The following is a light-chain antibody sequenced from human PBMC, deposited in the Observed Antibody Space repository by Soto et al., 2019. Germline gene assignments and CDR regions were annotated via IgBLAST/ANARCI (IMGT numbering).Light chain of an antibody. J-gene: IGKJ4*01. CDR2: GAS. CDR1: QSVSSD. V-gene: IGKV3-20*01. Sequence: EIVMTQSPATLSVSPGERATLSCRASQSVSSDLAWYQQKPGQAPRLLIYGASTRATGIPDRFSGSGSGTDFTLTISGLEPEDFAVYYCQQYGSSPLTFGGGTKVDIK. CDR3: QQYGSSPLT.